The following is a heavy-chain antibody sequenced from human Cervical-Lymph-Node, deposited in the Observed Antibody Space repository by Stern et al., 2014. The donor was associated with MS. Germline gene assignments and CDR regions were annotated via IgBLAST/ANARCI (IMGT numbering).Heavy chain of an antibody. J-gene: IGHJ4*02. CDR2: IWYDGSHT. Sequence: VQLVQSGGGVVQPGRSLRLSCAASGFSFSRYAMHWVRQAPGKGLEWVALIWYDGSHTYYAASVTGRFTISRDNFKNTLYLQMNSLRAEDTAVYYCASAYSSSHYYFDYWGQGTLVTVSS. CDR3: ASAYSSSHYYFDY. D-gene: IGHD6-13*01. CDR1: GFSFSRYA. V-gene: IGHV3-33*01.